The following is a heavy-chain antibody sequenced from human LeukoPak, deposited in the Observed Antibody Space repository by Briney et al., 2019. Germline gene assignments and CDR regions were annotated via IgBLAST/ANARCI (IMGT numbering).Heavy chain of an antibody. CDR2: IYSGGST. V-gene: IGHV3-53*01. CDR3: TRETSSRYFDY. CDR1: GVTFSSYG. Sequence: GGSLRLSCVASGVTFSSYGMHWVRQAPGKGLEWVSVIYSGGSTYYADSVKGRFTISRDNSKNTLYLQMNSLRAEDTAVYYCTRETSSRYFDYWGQGTLVTVSS. J-gene: IGHJ4*02.